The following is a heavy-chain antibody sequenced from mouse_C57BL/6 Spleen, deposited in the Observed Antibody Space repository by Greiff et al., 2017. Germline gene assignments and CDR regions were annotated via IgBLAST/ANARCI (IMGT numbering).Heavy chain of an antibody. CDR3: ASRILYSNYLAY. CDR1: GYTFTSYW. V-gene: IGHV1-55*01. J-gene: IGHJ3*01. CDR2: IYPGSGST. Sequence: QVQLQQPGAELVKPGASVKMSCKASGYTFTSYWITWVKQRPGQGLEWIGDIYPGSGSTNYNEKFKSKATLTVDTSASTAYMQLSSLTSEDSAVYYCASRILYSNYLAYWGQGTLVTVSA. D-gene: IGHD2-5*01.